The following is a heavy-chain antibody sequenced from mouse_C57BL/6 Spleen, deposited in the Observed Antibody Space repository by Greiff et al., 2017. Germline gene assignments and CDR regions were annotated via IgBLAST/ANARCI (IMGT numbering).Heavy chain of an antibody. D-gene: IGHD2-12*01. V-gene: IGHV1-69*01. CDR1: GYTFTSYW. CDR2: IDPSDSYT. Sequence: VQLQQSGAELVMPGASVKLSCKASGYTFTSYWMHWVKQRPGQGLEWIGEIDPSDSYTNYNQKFKGKSTLTVDKSSSTAYMQLSSLTSEDSAVYYCARVTTLFDYWGQGTTLTVSS. CDR3: ARVTTLFDY. J-gene: IGHJ2*01.